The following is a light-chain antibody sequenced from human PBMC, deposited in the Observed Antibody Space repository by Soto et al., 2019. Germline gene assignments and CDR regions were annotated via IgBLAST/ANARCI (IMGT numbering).Light chain of an antibody. V-gene: IGLV1-51*02. J-gene: IGLJ7*01. CDR1: SSNIGNNY. Sequence: QSVLTQPPSVSAAPGQTVTISCSGSSSNIGNNYVSWYQQLPGTAPKLLIYENNKRPSWIPDRFSGSKSGTSATLGITGLQTGDEAEYYCGTWDSSLSAVVFGGGTQLTVL. CDR2: ENN. CDR3: GTWDSSLSAVV.